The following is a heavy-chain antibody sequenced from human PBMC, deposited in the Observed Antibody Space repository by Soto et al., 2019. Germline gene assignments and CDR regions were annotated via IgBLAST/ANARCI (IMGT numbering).Heavy chain of an antibody. CDR1: GGSISSVGYS. Sequence: SETLSLTCAVFGGSISSVGYSWSWIRQPPGKGLEWIGEINHSGSTNYNPSLKSRVTISVDTSKNQFSLKLSSVTAADTAVYYCARVRGNYYDRSGKSYFDYWGQGALVTVSP. CDR2: INHSGST. V-gene: IGHV4-34*01. CDR3: ARVRGNYYDRSGKSYFDY. D-gene: IGHD3-22*01. J-gene: IGHJ4*02.